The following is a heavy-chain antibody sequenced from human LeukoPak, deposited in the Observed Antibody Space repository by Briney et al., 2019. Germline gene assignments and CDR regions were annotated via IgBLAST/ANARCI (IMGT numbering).Heavy chain of an antibody. CDR1: GFTFSISA. J-gene: IGHJ5*02. V-gene: IGHV3-23*01. CDR2: IXSSGADT. D-gene: IGHD6-13*01. CDR3: AKDHVSSDP. Sequence: HPGRSLRLSCVASGFTFSISAMTWVRQAPGKGLEWVSVIXSSGADTHYADSVKGRFTISRDNSKNTLYLQMNSLRAEDTAVYYCAKDHVSSDPWGQGTLVTVSS.